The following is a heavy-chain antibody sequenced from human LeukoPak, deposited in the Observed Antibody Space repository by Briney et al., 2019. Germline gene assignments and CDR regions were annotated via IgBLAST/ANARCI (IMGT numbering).Heavy chain of an antibody. CDR2: ISDSMSTI. CDR1: GFTFSTYG. V-gene: IGHV3-48*01. D-gene: IGHD3-10*02. Sequence: GGSLRLSCAASGFTFSTYGMNWVRQAPGKGLEWVSYISDSMSTIYYADSVKGRFTISRDNAKNSLYLQMNSLRAEDTAVYYCAELGITMIGGVWGKGTTVTISS. J-gene: IGHJ6*04. CDR3: AELGITMIGGV.